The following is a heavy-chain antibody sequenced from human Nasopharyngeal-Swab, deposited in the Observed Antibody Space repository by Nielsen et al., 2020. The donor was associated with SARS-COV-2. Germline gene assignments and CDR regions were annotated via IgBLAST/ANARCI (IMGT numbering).Heavy chain of an antibody. Sequence: GASLKISCAASGFFVSGNYVNWVRQAPGMGLEWVSVVYAGGSTFYADSVQGRFTISRDNSKNKLYLQMNNLSPEDTAMYYCASPVFGVVSDAFDLWGQGTMVTVSS. J-gene: IGHJ3*01. CDR3: ASPVFGVVSDAFDL. CDR2: VYAGGST. D-gene: IGHD3-3*01. CDR1: GFFVSGNY. V-gene: IGHV3-53*01.